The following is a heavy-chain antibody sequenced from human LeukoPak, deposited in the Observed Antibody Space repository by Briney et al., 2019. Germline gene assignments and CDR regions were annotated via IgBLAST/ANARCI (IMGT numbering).Heavy chain of an antibody. CDR2: ISSSSSTI. D-gene: IGHD6-13*01. CDR1: GFTFSSYS. CDR3: AGFLAAAGTPFNY. J-gene: IGHJ4*02. Sequence: GGSLRLSCAASGFTFSSYSMNWVRQAPGKGLEWVSYISSSSSTIYYADSVKGRFTISRDNAKNSLYLQMNSLRAEDTAVYYCAGFLAAAGTPFNYWGQGTLVTVSS. V-gene: IGHV3-48*04.